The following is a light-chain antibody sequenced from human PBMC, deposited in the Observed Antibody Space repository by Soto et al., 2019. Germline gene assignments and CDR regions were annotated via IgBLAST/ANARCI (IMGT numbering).Light chain of an antibody. CDR3: QQYYGTPLT. CDR2: WAS. V-gene: IGKV4-1*01. CDR1: QSVLYTSTNKNY. Sequence: DIVMTQSPDSLAVSLGERATVNCKSSQSVLYTSTNKNYLAWYQQRPGQPPKLLIYWASTRESGVPDRFSGSGSGTDFTLTISSLQAEDVAVSYCQQYYGTPLTFGGGTKVEIK. J-gene: IGKJ4*01.